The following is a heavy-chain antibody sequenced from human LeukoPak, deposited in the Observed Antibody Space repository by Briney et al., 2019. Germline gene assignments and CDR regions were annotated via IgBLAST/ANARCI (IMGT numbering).Heavy chain of an antibody. V-gene: IGHV3-30*03. J-gene: IGHJ5*02. CDR3: TTDPARMWWAVTRNWFDP. CDR1: GFTFSSYG. CDR2: ISYDGSNK. D-gene: IGHD4-17*01. Sequence: GGSLRLSCAASGFTFSSYGMHWVRQAPGKGLEWVAVISYDGSNKYYADSVKGRFTISRDNSKNTLYLQMNSLKTEDTAVYYCTTDPARMWWAVTRNWFDPWGQGTLVTVSS.